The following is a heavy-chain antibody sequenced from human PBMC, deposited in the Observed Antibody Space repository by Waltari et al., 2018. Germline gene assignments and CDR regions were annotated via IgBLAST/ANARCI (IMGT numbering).Heavy chain of an antibody. J-gene: IGHJ3*02. D-gene: IGHD1-26*01. V-gene: IGHV3-23*03. Sequence: EVQLLESGGGLVQPGGSLRLSCAASGFTFSSYAMGWVRQAPGKGLEWVSVIYSGGSTYYADSVKGRFTISRDNSKNTLYLQMNSLRAEDTAVYYCAKVGSYFAFDIWGQGTMVTVSS. CDR3: AKVGSYFAFDI. CDR2: IYSGGST. CDR1: GFTFSSYA.